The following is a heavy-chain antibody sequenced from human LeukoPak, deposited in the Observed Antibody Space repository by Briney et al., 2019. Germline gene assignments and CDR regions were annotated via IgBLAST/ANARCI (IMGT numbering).Heavy chain of an antibody. CDR2: MNPNSGNT. CDR3: ARGHIDCSGGSCRDY. Sequence: ASVKVSCKASGYTFTSYDFNWVRQATGQGLKWMGWMNPNSGNTGYAQKFQGRVTMTRSTSISTAYMELSSLRSEDTAVYYCARGHIDCSGGSCRDYWGQGTLVTVSS. V-gene: IGHV1-8*01. J-gene: IGHJ4*02. CDR1: GYTFTSYD. D-gene: IGHD2-15*01.